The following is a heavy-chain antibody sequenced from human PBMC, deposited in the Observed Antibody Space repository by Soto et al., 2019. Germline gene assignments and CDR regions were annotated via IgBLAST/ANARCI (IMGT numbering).Heavy chain of an antibody. D-gene: IGHD3-16*01. V-gene: IGHV4-39*01. J-gene: IGHJ4*02. CDR1: GGSISSNSYY. CDR3: ARHAAYDSVWGKSDGSDY. Sequence: QLQLQESGPGLVKPSETLSLACTVSGGSISSNSYYWDWIRQPPGKGLEWIGSMYYSGATYHNPSLQSRVTISVDTSKNQFSLHLSSVTAADTAAYYCARHAAYDSVWGKSDGSDYWGQGTLVTVSS. CDR2: MYYSGAT.